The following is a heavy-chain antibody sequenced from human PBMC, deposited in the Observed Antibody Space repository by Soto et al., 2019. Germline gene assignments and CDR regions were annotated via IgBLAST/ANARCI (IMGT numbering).Heavy chain of an antibody. Sequence: GGSLRLSCAASGFTFSSYAMHWVRQAPGKGLEWVAVISYDGSNKYYADSVKGRFTISRDNSKNTLYLQMNSLRAEDTAVYYCAKSPVSGAMVSPEYYFDYWGQGTLVTVSS. CDR3: AKSPVSGAMVSPEYYFDY. CDR1: GFTFSSYA. CDR2: ISYDGSNK. V-gene: IGHV3-30-3*02. D-gene: IGHD5-18*01. J-gene: IGHJ4*02.